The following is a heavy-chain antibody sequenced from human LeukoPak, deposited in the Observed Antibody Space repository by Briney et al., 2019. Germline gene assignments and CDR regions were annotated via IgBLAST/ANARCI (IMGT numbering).Heavy chain of an antibody. CDR1: GGSISSGSYY. Sequence: TLSLTCTVSGGSISSGSYYWSWIRQPAGKGLEWIGRIYTSGSTNYNPSLKSRVIIPVDTSKNQFSLKLSSVTAADTAVYYCARARDDYYDSSEDYWGQGTLVTVSS. CDR2: IYTSGST. V-gene: IGHV4-61*02. CDR3: ARARDDYYDSSEDY. J-gene: IGHJ4*02. D-gene: IGHD3-22*01.